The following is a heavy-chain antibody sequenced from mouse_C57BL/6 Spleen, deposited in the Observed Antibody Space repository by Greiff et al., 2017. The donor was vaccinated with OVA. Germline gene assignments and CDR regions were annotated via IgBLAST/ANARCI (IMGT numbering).Heavy chain of an antibody. Sequence: QVQLQQSGAELVRPGASVKLSCKASGYTFTDYYINWVKQRPGQGLEWIARIYPGSGNTYYNEKFKGKATLTAEKSSSTAYMQLSSLTSEDSAVYFCARDKGFYYFDDWGQGTTLTVSS. V-gene: IGHV1-76*01. CDR3: ARDKGFYYFDD. J-gene: IGHJ2*01. CDR1: GYTFTDYY. CDR2: IYPGSGNT.